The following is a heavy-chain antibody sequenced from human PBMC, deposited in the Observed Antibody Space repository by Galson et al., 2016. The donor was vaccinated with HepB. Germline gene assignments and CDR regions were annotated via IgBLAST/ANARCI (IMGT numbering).Heavy chain of an antibody. CDR1: GYSFSTYW. CDR2: IHPSDSQT. CDR3: ARVQRAYGDIYKSFDY. Sequence: QSGAEVKKPGESLKISCKVSGYSFSTYWIGWVRQVPGIGLEWMGIIHPSDSQTTYTPSFQAQVTISTDTSSGIAYLQWSSLKASDTAIYYCARVQRAYGDIYKSFDYWGQGTLVTVSS. D-gene: IGHD4/OR15-4a*01. V-gene: IGHV5-51*01. J-gene: IGHJ4*02.